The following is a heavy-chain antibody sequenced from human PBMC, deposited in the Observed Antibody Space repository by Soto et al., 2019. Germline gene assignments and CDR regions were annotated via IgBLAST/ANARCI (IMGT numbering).Heavy chain of an antibody. CDR3: AKNHLPQSYYDLPWFDP. V-gene: IGHV3-30*18. CDR1: GFIFSDYG. Sequence: PGGSLRLSXAASGFIFSDYGMHWVRQAPGKGLEWMAIISSDGSDKYYADSVKGRFTISRDNSKNTLYLQMNSLRAEDTAVYYCAKNHLPQSYYDLPWFDPWGQGTLVTVSS. CDR2: ISSDGSDK. J-gene: IGHJ5*02. D-gene: IGHD3-3*01.